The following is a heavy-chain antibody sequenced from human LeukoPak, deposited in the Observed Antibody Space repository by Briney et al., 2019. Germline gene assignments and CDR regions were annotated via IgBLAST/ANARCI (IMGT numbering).Heavy chain of an antibody. CDR2: NRYDGSNK. J-gene: IGHJ4*02. D-gene: IGHD2-8*02. V-gene: IGHV3-30*02. CDR3: ARLAVVESDY. CDR1: AFTFSSYG. Sequence: GSLRLSCAASAFTFSSYGMHWVRQAPGKGLEWVAFNRYDGSNKYYADSVKGRFTISRDNSKNTLYLQMNSLRADDTAVYYCARLAVVESDYWGQGTLVTVSS.